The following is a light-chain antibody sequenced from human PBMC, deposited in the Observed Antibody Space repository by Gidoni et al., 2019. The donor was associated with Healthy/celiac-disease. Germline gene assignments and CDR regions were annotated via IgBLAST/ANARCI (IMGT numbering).Light chain of an antibody. CDR2: GAS. Sequence: EIVLTQSPGTLSLSPGERATLSCRASQSVSSSYLAWYQQKPGQAPRLLIYGASSRATGIPDRVSGSGSGTDFTLTISRLEPEDFAVYYCQQYGSPTHTFGQGTKLEIK. CDR3: QQYGSPTHT. V-gene: IGKV3-20*01. J-gene: IGKJ2*01. CDR1: QSVSSSY.